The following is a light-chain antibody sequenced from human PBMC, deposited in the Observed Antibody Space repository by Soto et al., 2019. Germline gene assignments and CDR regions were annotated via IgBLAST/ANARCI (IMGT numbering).Light chain of an antibody. CDR2: WAS. V-gene: IGKV4-1*01. J-gene: IGKJ2*01. CDR3: QQSYSTPRT. Sequence: DIVMTQSPDSLAVSLGERATINCESSQSVLFTSNNKNYLAWYQQKPGQPPKLLLSWASARESGVPERFSGSGSGTLFTLSISSLQAEDVAVYYCQQSYSTPRTFGQGTKLEIK. CDR1: QSVLFTSNNKNY.